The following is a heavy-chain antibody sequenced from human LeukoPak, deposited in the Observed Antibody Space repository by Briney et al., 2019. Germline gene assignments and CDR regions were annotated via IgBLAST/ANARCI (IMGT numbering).Heavy chain of an antibody. CDR1: GYTFTGYY. CDR2: INPNSGGT. V-gene: IGHV1-2*02. Sequence: ASVKVSCKASGYTFTGYYMHWVRQAPGQELEWMGWINPNSGGTNYAQKFQGRVTMTRDTSISTAYMELSRLRSDDTAVYYCARDSSSWYGGWFDPWGQGTLVTVSS. CDR3: ARDSSSWYGGWFDP. D-gene: IGHD6-13*01. J-gene: IGHJ5*02.